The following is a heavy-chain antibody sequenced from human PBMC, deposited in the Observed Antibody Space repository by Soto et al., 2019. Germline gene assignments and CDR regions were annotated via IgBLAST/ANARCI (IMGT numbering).Heavy chain of an antibody. V-gene: IGHV3-33*01. D-gene: IGHD2-15*01. J-gene: IGHJ4*02. Sequence: QVQLVESGGGVVQPGRSLRLSCAASGFTFSNYGMHWVRQAPGKGLEWVAVVWSDGINKYYADSVKGRFTISRDSSKKTLYVQMNSLRVDDPAVDYCASDEGGYSTGLDYWGQGTLVTVSS. CDR3: ASDEGGYSTGLDY. CDR1: GFTFSNYG. CDR2: VWSDGINK.